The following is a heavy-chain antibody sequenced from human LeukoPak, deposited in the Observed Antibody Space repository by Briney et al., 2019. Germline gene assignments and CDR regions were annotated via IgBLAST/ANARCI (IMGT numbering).Heavy chain of an antibody. CDR1: GYTLTELS. V-gene: IGHV1-24*01. CDR2: FDPEDGET. D-gene: IGHD4-11*01. J-gene: IGHJ3*02. Sequence: ASVKVSCKVSGYTLTELSMHWVRQAPGEGLEWMGGFDPEDGETIYAQKFQGRVTMTEDTSTDTAYMELSSLRSEDTAVYYWATGLPRPVHAIDIWGQGTMVTVSS. CDR3: ATGLPRPVHAIDI.